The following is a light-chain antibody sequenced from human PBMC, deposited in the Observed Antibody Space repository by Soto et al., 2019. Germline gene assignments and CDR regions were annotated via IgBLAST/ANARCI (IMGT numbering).Light chain of an antibody. CDR3: AAWDDSLSGFYV. J-gene: IGLJ1*01. Sequence: QSVLTQPPSASGTPGQRVTISCSGSSSNIGSNYVYWYQQLPGTAPKLLIYRNNQRPSGVPDRFSGSKSVTSASLAISGRRSEDEADYYCAAWDDSLSGFYVFGPGTKLTVL. CDR1: SSNIGSNY. CDR2: RNN. V-gene: IGLV1-47*01.